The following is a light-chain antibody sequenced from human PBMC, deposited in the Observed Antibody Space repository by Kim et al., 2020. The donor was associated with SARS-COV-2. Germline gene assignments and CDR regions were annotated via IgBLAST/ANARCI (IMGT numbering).Light chain of an antibody. V-gene: IGKV1-8*01. CDR3: QQYYSYPRT. CDR1: QGISSY. CDR2: AAS. Sequence: AIRITQSPSSLSASTGDRVTITCRASQGISSYLAWYQQKPGKAPKLLIYAASTFQSGVPSRFSGSGSGTDFTLTISCLQSEDFATYYCQQYYSYPRTFGQGTKVDIK. J-gene: IGKJ1*01.